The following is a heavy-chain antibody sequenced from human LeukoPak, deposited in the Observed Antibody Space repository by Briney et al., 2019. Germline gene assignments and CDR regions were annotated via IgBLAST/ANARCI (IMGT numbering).Heavy chain of an antibody. CDR3: ARLRAAQTYDC. CDR1: GFTLSNYW. D-gene: IGHD6-13*01. Sequence: GGSLRLSCAGAGFTLSNYWMSWVRQAPGKGLEWVANIRQDGNEKYYVDSVKGRFTISRDNPKNSLYLQMNSLRAEDTAIYYCARLRAAQTYDCWGQGTLVTVSS. CDR2: IRQDGNEK. J-gene: IGHJ4*02. V-gene: IGHV3-7*04.